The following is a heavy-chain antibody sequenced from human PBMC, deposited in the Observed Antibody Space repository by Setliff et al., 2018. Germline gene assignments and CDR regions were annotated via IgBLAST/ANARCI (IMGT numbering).Heavy chain of an antibody. D-gene: IGHD3-10*01. J-gene: IGHJ4*02. V-gene: IGHV3-7*01. Sequence: GSLRLSCTASGLSYSNYWVSWVRQAPGKGLEWLASINPYGSEKYYADSVKGRFTISRENAKNSLSLQMNNLRIEDTAVYYCFGAGTCSYWGQGTLVTVSS. CDR3: FGAGTCSY. CDR1: GLSYSNYW. CDR2: INPYGSEK.